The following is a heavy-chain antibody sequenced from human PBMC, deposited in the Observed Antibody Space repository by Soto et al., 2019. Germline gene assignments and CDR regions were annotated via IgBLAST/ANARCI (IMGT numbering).Heavy chain of an antibody. Sequence: GGSLRLSCAASGFTFSSYGMHWVRQAPGKGLEWVAVISYDGSNKYYADSVKGRFTISRDNSKNTLYLQMNSLRAEDTAVYYCAKVPTYYYDSSGYYTDYWGQGT. J-gene: IGHJ4*02. D-gene: IGHD3-22*01. CDR2: ISYDGSNK. CDR3: AKVPTYYYDSSGYYTDY. CDR1: GFTFSSYG. V-gene: IGHV3-30*18.